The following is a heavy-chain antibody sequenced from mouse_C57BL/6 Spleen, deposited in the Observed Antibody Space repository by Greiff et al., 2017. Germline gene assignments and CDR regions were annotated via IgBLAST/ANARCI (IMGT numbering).Heavy chain of an antibody. Sequence: QVQLQQSGPELVKPGASVKISCKASGYAFSSSWMNWVKQRPGKGLEWIGRIYPGDGDTNYNGKFQGKATLTADKSSSTAYMQLSSLTSEDSAVYFCAPITTVVAPGFAYWGQGTLVTVSA. CDR3: APITTVVAPGFAY. D-gene: IGHD1-1*01. CDR1: GYAFSSSW. J-gene: IGHJ3*01. CDR2: IYPGDGDT. V-gene: IGHV1-82*01.